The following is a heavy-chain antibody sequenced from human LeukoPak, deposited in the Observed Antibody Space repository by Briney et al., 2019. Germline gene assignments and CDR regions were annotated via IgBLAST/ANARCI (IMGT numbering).Heavy chain of an antibody. CDR1: GFTFSSYA. CDR3: ASSGIGYCSGSSCPNYFDY. Sequence: GRSLRLSCAASGFTFSSYAMHWVRQAPGKGLEWVAVISYDGSNKYYADSVKGRFTISRDNSKNTLYLQMNSLRAEDTAVYYCASSGIGYCSGSSCPNYFDYWGQGTLVTVSS. J-gene: IGHJ4*02. D-gene: IGHD2-15*01. V-gene: IGHV3-30-3*01. CDR2: ISYDGSNK.